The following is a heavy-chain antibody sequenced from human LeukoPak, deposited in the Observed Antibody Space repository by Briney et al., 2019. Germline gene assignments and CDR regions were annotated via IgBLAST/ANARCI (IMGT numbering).Heavy chain of an antibody. D-gene: IGHD5-12*01. Sequence: GGSLRLSCAASGFTFSSYAMHWVRQAPGQGLEWMGWISAYNGNTNYAQKLQGRVTMTTDTSTSTAYMELRSLRSDDTAVYYCAREGGYDYSDYWGQGTLVTVSS. V-gene: IGHV1-18*01. CDR3: AREGGYDYSDY. J-gene: IGHJ4*02. CDR2: ISAYNGNT. CDR1: GFTFSSYA.